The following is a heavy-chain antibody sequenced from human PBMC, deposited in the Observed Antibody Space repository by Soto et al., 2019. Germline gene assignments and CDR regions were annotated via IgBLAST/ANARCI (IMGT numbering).Heavy chain of an antibody. V-gene: IGHV4-30-4*01. Sequence: PSETLSLTCTVSGGSISSGDYYWSWIRQPPGKGLEWIGYIYYSGTTYYNPSLKSRVTISVDTSKNQFSLKVSSVTAADTAVYYCARAFIQLWPNYYYRLDVWGQGTTVTVSS. D-gene: IGHD5-18*01. CDR1: GGSISSGDYY. CDR3: ARAFIQLWPNYYYRLDV. CDR2: IYYSGTT. J-gene: IGHJ6*02.